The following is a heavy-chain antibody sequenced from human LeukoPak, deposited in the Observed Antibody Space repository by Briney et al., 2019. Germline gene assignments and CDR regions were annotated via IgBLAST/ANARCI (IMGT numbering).Heavy chain of an antibody. CDR2: IRSDGYHT. Sequence: GGSLRLSCGASGFIFDTHDMHWVRQAPGKGLEWVAFIRSDGYHTYYADSVKGRFTITRDNSKNTLYLQMNSLRLEDMAVYYCAKPSGSGVDYWGRGTRVTVSS. V-gene: IGHV3-30*02. J-gene: IGHJ4*02. CDR1: GFIFDTHD. D-gene: IGHD1-26*01. CDR3: AKPSGSGVDY.